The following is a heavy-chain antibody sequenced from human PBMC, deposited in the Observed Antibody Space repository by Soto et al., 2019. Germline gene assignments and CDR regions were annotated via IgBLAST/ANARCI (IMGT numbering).Heavy chain of an antibody. CDR1: GFTFSDYY. D-gene: IGHD2-15*01. J-gene: IGHJ4*02. CDR2: ISSSGGTI. CDR3: ARAGDCSGGSCYSGVYFDY. Sequence: QVQLVESGGGLVKPGGSLRLSCAASGFTFSDYYMNWIRQPPGKGLQWISYISSSGGTIYYADSVKGRFTVSRDNAKNSLSLQMNSLRAEDTAVYYCARAGDCSGGSCYSGVYFDYWGQGTLFTVSS. V-gene: IGHV3-11*01.